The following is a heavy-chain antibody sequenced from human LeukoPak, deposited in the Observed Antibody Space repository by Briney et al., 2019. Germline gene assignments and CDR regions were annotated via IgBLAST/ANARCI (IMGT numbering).Heavy chain of an antibody. D-gene: IGHD3-22*01. CDR3: ARDLGSSGYSYDY. V-gene: IGHV1-2*02. Sequence: ASVKVSCEASGYTFTGYYMHWVRQAPGQGLEWMGWINPNSGGTNYAQKFQGRVTMTRDTSISTAYMELSRLRSDDTAVYYCARDLGSSGYSYDYWGQGTLVTVSS. CDR2: INPNSGGT. CDR1: GYTFTGYY. J-gene: IGHJ4*02.